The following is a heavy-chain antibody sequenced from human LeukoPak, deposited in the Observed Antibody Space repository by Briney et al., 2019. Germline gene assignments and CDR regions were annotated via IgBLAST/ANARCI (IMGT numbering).Heavy chain of an antibody. V-gene: IGHV1-46*01. CDR1: GYTFATYY. CDR3: VRPLEALGSGNYRPLDY. J-gene: IGHJ4*02. CDR2: INPTGGST. Sequence: GASVKVSCKASGYTFATYYIHWVRQAPGQGLEWMGIINPTGGSTSYAQKFRDRVTMTRDTSTSTVYMELSSLRSEDTAVYYCVRPLEALGSGNYRPLDYWGQGTLVIVSS. D-gene: IGHD3-10*01.